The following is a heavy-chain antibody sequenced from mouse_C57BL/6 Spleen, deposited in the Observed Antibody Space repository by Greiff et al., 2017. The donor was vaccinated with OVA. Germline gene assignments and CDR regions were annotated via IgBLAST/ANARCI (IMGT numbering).Heavy chain of an antibody. CDR2: INPGSGGT. CDR1: GYAFTNYL. D-gene: IGHD2-4*01. V-gene: IGHV1-54*01. J-gene: IGHJ2*01. CDR3: ARSKLGSYYDYDEDY. Sequence: QVQLQQSGAELVRPGTSVKVSCKASGYAFTNYLIEWVKQRPGQGLEWIGVINPGSGGTNYNEKFKGKATLTADKSSSTAYMQLSSLTSEDTAVXFCARSKLGSYYDYDEDYWGQGTTLTVSS.